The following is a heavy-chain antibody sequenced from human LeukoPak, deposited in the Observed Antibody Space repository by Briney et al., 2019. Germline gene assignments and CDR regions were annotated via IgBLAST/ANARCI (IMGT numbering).Heavy chain of an antibody. CDR2: IHYSGSI. D-gene: IGHD5-18*01. CDR3: ARTDTAMDKRPFDY. J-gene: IGHJ4*02. V-gene: IGHV4-39*01. Sequence: PSETLSLTCTVSGGSISSSSYYWGWIRQPPGKGLEWIGSIHYSGSIYYNPSLKSRVTISVDTSKNQFSLKLSSVTAADTAVYYCARTDTAMDKRPFDYWGQGTLVTVSS. CDR1: GGSISSSSYY.